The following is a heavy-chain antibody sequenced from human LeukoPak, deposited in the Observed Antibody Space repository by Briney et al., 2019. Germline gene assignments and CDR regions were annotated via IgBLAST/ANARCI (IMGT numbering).Heavy chain of an antibody. Sequence: SETLSLTCTVSGYSISSGYYWGWIRQPPGKGLEGIGSIYHSGSTYYNPSLKSRVTISVDTSKNQFSLKLSSVTAADTAVYYCARHLDGDYEPTYFDYWGQGTLVTVSS. CDR3: ARHLDGDYEPTYFDY. V-gene: IGHV4-38-2*02. D-gene: IGHD4-17*01. CDR1: GYSISSGYY. J-gene: IGHJ4*02. CDR2: IYHSGST.